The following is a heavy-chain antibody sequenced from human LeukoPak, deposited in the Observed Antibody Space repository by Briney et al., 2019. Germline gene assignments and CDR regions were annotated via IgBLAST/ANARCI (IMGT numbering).Heavy chain of an antibody. D-gene: IGHD2-2*01. CDR3: ARDRPYCSSTSCYLYAYYYYMDV. Sequence: SETLSLTCTVSGGSISSSSYYWGWIRQPPGKGLEWIGSIYYSGSTYYNPSLKSRVTISVDTSKNQFSLKLSSVTAADTAVYYCARDRPYCSSTSCYLYAYYYYMDVWGKGTTVTVSS. CDR1: GGSISSSSYY. V-gene: IGHV4-39*07. J-gene: IGHJ6*03. CDR2: IYYSGST.